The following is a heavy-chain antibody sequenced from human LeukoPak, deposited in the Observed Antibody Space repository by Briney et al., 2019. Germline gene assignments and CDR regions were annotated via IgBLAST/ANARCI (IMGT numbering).Heavy chain of an antibody. CDR3: ARDWAVTFGGVIVDIHAFDI. Sequence: GGSLRLSCAVSGFTFSSYEMNWVRQAPGKGLEWVSYISSSGTTIYYPDSVKGRFTISRDNAKNSLYLQMNSLRAEDTAVYYWARDWAVTFGGVIVDIHAFDIWGQGAMVTVSS. D-gene: IGHD3-16*02. J-gene: IGHJ3*02. CDR2: ISSSGTTI. V-gene: IGHV3-48*03. CDR1: GFTFSSYE.